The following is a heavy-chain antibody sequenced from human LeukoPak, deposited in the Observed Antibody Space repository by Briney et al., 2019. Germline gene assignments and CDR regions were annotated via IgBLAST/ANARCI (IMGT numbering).Heavy chain of an antibody. J-gene: IGHJ4*02. CDR1: GFTFTSYA. CDR2: ISGSGGST. CDR3: AKDQYYYDSSGYYYY. Sequence: GGSLRLSCAASGFTFTSYAMSWVRQAPGKGLEWVSAISGSGGSTYYADSVKGRFTISRDNSKNTLYLQMNSLRAEDTAVYYCAKDQYYYDSSGYYYYWGQGILVTVSS. D-gene: IGHD3-22*01. V-gene: IGHV3-23*01.